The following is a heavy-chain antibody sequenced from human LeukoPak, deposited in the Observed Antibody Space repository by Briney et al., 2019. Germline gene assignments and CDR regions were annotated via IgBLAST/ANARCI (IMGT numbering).Heavy chain of an antibody. CDR1: GCTFSSYA. D-gene: IGHD6-13*01. CDR3: AKDDRVAAAGTGAFDI. CDR2: ISGSGGST. J-gene: IGHJ3*02. Sequence: GGSLRLSCAASGCTFSSYAMSWVRQAPGKGLEWVSAISGSGGSTYYADSVKGRFTISRDNYKNTLYLQMNSLRAEDTAVYYCAKDDRVAAAGTGAFDIWGQGTMVTVSS. V-gene: IGHV3-23*01.